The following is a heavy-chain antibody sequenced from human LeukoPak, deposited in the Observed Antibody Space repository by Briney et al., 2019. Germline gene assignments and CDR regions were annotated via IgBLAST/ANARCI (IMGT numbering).Heavy chain of an antibody. D-gene: IGHD6-13*01. J-gene: IGHJ4*02. CDR3: AREAAGVAAAGIDY. Sequence: SQTLSLTCTVSGGSISSGGYYWSWIRQHPGKGLEWIGYIYYSGSTYYNPSLKSRVTISVDTSKNQFSLKLSSVTAADTAVYYWAREAAGVAAAGIDYWGQGTLVTVSS. CDR1: GGSISSGGYY. CDR2: IYYSGST. V-gene: IGHV4-31*03.